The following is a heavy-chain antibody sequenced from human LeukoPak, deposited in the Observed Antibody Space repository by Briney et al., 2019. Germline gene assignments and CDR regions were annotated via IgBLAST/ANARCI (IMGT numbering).Heavy chain of an antibody. Sequence: PGGSLRLSCAASGFTFSSYAMHWVRQAPGKGLEWVAVISYDGSNKYYADSVKGRFTISRDNSKNTLYLQMNSLRAEDTAVYYCARRAVAGTIDYWGQGTLVTVSS. CDR1: GFTFSSYA. J-gene: IGHJ4*02. D-gene: IGHD6-19*01. CDR2: ISYDGSNK. CDR3: ARRAVAGTIDY. V-gene: IGHV3-30-3*01.